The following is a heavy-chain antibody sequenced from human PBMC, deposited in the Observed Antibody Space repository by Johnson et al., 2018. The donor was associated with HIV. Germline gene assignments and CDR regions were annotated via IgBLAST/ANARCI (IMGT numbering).Heavy chain of an antibody. CDR1: GFTFSSYG. Sequence: VQLVESGGGVVQPGRSLRLSCAASGFTFSSYGMHWVRQAPGKGLEWVAVIWYDGSDKYYADSVKGRFTISRDNAKNSLYLQMNSLRAEDTALYYCARVVARVGAHGAPVFAFDIWGQGTMVTVSS. V-gene: IGHV3-33*01. CDR2: IWYDGSDK. D-gene: IGHD1-26*01. CDR3: ARVVARVGAHGAPVFAFDI. J-gene: IGHJ3*02.